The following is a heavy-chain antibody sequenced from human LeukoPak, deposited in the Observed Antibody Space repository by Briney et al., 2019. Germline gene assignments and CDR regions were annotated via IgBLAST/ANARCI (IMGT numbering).Heavy chain of an antibody. Sequence: PGGSLRLSCAASGFTVSSTYMSWVRQAPGKGLEWVSVIYSGGSTYYADSVKGRFTISRDNSKNTLYLQVNSLRAEDTAVYYCAKGNGYSYGRYCFDYWGQGTLVTVSS. V-gene: IGHV3-53*01. CDR3: AKGNGYSYGRYCFDY. CDR1: GFTVSSTY. CDR2: IYSGGST. D-gene: IGHD5-18*01. J-gene: IGHJ4*02.